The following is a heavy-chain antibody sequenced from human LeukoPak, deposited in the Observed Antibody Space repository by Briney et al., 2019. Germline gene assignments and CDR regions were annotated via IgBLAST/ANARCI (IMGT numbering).Heavy chain of an antibody. Sequence: PSETLSLTCTVSGGSISSSSYYWGWIRQPPGKGLEWIGSIYYSGSTYYNPSLKSRVTISVDTSKNQFSLKLSSVTAADTAVYYCARDHGGHYYFDYWGQGTLVTVSS. V-gene: IGHV4-39*07. CDR3: ARDHGGHYYFDY. D-gene: IGHD4-23*01. CDR2: IYYSGST. J-gene: IGHJ4*02. CDR1: GGSISSSSYY.